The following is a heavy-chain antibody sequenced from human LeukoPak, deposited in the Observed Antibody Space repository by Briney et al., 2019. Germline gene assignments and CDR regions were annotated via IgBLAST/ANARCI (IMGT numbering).Heavy chain of an antibody. Sequence: PGGSLRLSCAASGFTFSSYSMNWVRQAPGKGLEWVSSISSSSSYIYYADSVKGGFTISRDNAKNSLYLQMNSLRADDTAVYYCARGKSGEWLRWNWFDPWGQGTLVTVSS. CDR1: GFTFSSYS. J-gene: IGHJ5*02. D-gene: IGHD5-12*01. CDR3: ARGKSGEWLRWNWFDP. CDR2: ISSSSSYI. V-gene: IGHV3-21*01.